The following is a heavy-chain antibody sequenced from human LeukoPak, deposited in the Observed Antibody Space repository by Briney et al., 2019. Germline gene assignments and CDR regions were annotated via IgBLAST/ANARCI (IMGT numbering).Heavy chain of an antibody. Sequence: GGSLRLSCVASGFTLSSYSMTWVRQAPGKGLEWVSSITRSSSYIHYADSVKGRFTISRDNAQNALYLQMDYLRVEDSAVYYCARDPFAYIAEIGADSFDIWGQGTMVTVSS. CDR1: GFTLSSYS. V-gene: IGHV3-21*06. J-gene: IGHJ3*02. D-gene: IGHD6-13*01. CDR3: ARDPFAYIAEIGADSFDI. CDR2: ITRSSSYI.